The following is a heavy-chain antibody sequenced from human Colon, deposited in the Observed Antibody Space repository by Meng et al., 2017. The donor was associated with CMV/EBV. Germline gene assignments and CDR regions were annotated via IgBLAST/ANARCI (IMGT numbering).Heavy chain of an antibody. D-gene: IGHD3/OR15-3a*01. V-gene: IGHV3-30*03. Sequence: SCKVSGYTLTELSIHWVRQAPGKGLEWVAFISYDGSKKKYADSVTGRFTISRDTPKDTLYLEVNSLKTDDTAIYYCARDKGTGAFDYWGQGSLVTVSS. J-gene: IGHJ4*02. CDR1: GYTLTELS. CDR3: ARDKGTGAFDY. CDR2: ISYDGSKK.